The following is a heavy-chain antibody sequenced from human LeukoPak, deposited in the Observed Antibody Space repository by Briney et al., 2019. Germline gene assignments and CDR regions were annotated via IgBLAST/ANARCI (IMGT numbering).Heavy chain of an antibody. J-gene: IGHJ1*01. V-gene: IGHV1-2*02. Sequence: ASVKVSCKASGYTFTSYYMHWVRQAPGQGLEWMGWINPNSGGTNYAQKFQGRVTMTRDTSISTAYMELSRLRSDDTAVYYCARGGVLRYFDWLSVLQHWGQGTLVTVSS. CDR3: ARGGVLRYFDWLSVLQH. CDR1: GYTFTSYY. D-gene: IGHD3-9*01. CDR2: INPNSGGT.